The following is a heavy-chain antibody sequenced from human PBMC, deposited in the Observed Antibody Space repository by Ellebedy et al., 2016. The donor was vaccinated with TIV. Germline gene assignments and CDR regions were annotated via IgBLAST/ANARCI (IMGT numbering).Heavy chain of an antibody. CDR2: IVPSGTST. CDR1: GFAFNNYD. J-gene: IGHJ4*02. V-gene: IGHV3-23*05. Sequence: GESLKISXAGSGFAFNNYDMSWVRQAPGKGLEWVSTIVPSGTSTYYVDSVKGRFTISRDNSKNTLSLQMNSLRADDTARYYCAKRGREPETSWRYFDFWGQGTLVTVSS. D-gene: IGHD1-14*01. CDR3: AKRGREPETSWRYFDF.